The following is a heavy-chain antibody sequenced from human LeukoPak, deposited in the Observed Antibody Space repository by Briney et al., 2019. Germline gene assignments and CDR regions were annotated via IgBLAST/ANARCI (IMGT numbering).Heavy chain of an antibody. J-gene: IGHJ4*02. CDR2: IKQDGSEK. CDR1: GFTFSSYA. V-gene: IGHV3-7*01. D-gene: IGHD2-2*01. CDR3: ARGFSSYAY. Sequence: GGSLRLSCAASGFTFSSYAMHWVRQAPGKGLEWVANIKQDGSEKHYVDSVKGRFTISRDNAKNSLYLQMNSLRAEDTAVYYCARGFSSYAYWGQGTLVTVSS.